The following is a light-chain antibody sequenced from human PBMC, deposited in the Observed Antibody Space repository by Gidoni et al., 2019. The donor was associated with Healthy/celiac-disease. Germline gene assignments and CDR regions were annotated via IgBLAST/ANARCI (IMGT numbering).Light chain of an antibody. J-gene: IGKJ1*01. CDR1: QSISSY. CDR2: AAS. V-gene: IGKV1-39*01. Sequence: DIKMTQSPSSLSASVEDRVTITGRASQSISSYLNWYQQKPGKAPKLLIYAASSLHSGVPSRFSGSGSGTDFTLTISSLQPEDFATYYCQQSYSTPTFGQGTKVEIK. CDR3: QQSYSTPT.